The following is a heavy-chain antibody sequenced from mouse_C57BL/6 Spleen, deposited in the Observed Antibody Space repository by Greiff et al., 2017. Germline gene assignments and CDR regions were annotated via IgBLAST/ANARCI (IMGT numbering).Heavy chain of an antibody. CDR3: AREKLVCFAY. Sequence: VQLQQPGAELVKPGASVKLSCKASGYTFTSYWMHWVKQRPGQGLEWIGMIHPNSGSTNYNEKFKSKATLSVDKSSSTAYMQLSSLTSEDSAVYYCAREKLVCFAYWGQGATLTVSS. CDR1: GYTFTSYW. CDR2: IHPNSGST. V-gene: IGHV1-64*01. J-gene: IGHJ2*01.